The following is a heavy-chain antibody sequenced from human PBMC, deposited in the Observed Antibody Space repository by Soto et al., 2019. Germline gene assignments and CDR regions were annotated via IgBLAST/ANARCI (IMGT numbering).Heavy chain of an antibody. Sequence: HGESLKISCKGSGYSFTSYWIGWVRQMPGKGLEWMGIIYPGDSDTRYSPSFQGQVTISADKSISTAYLQWSSLKASDTAMYYCARHTGRDYGDYQGSDYYYYYYMDVWGKGTTVTVSS. J-gene: IGHJ6*03. D-gene: IGHD4-17*01. CDR1: GYSFTSYW. CDR2: IYPGDSDT. CDR3: ARHTGRDYGDYQGSDYYYYYYMDV. V-gene: IGHV5-51*01.